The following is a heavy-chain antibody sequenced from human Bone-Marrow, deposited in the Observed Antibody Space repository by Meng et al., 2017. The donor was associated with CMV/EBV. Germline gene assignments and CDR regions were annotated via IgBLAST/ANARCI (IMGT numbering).Heavy chain of an antibody. V-gene: IGHV3-48*03. CDR2: IINSGSTM. CDR1: GFTFSNYE. Sequence: GGSLRLSCAASGFTFSNYEVNWVRQAPGKGLEWVSNIINSGSTMYYADSVKGRFTISRDNAKNSLYLQMNSLRAEDTAVYYCASRLGYCSSTSCFAYWGQGPRVTVSS. J-gene: IGHJ4*02. D-gene: IGHD2-2*03. CDR3: ASRLGYCSSTSCFAY.